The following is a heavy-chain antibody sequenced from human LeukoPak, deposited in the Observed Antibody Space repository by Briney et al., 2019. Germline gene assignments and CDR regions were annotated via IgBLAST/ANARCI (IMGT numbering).Heavy chain of an antibody. CDR3: ASPMAHGGSGSPHDAFDI. CDR2: IIPIFGTA. V-gene: IGHV1-69*13. CDR1: GGSFSSYA. D-gene: IGHD5-12*01. Sequence: SVKVSCKASGGSFSSYAISWVRQAPGQGLEWMGGIIPIFGTANYAQKFQGRVTITADESTSTAYMELSSLRSEDTAVYYCASPMAHGGSGSPHDAFDIWGQGTMVTVSS. J-gene: IGHJ3*02.